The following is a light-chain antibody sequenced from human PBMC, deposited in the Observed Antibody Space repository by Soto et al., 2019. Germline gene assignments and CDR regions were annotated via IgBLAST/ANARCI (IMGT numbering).Light chain of an antibody. CDR2: GAS. V-gene: IGKV3-15*01. Sequence: EIVMTQSPATLSVSPGERATLSCRASQSVSSNLAWYQQKPGQAPRLLIYGASTRATGIPARFSGSASGTEFTLTISSLKSEDFAVYYCQQYNNWPMYTFGQGTKLEIK. CDR1: QSVSSN. CDR3: QQYNNWPMYT. J-gene: IGKJ2*01.